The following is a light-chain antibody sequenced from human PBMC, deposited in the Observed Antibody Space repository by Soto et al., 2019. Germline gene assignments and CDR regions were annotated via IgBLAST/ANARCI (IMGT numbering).Light chain of an antibody. CDR1: QIITTY. CDR3: QQYGSSPRT. CDR2: DAS. V-gene: IGKV3-20*01. J-gene: IGKJ1*01. Sequence: EIVLTQSPGTLSLSPGESATLSCRASQIITTYLAWYQQKPGQGPRLLVYDASNRATGIPDRFSGSGSGTAFTLTISRLEPEDFAVYYCQQYGSSPRTFGQGTKVEIK.